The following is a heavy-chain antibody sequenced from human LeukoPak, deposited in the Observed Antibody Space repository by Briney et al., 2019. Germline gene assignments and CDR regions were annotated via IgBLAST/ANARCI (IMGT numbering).Heavy chain of an antibody. J-gene: IGHJ4*02. CDR3: ARAEVGASDY. D-gene: IGHD1-26*01. Sequence: PVRYLISSCRASRFTFRFYAMYVVCYVSGKVLHWVAVISYDGSNKYYADSVKGRFTISRDNSKNTLYLQMNSLRAEDTAVYYCARAEVGASDYWGQGTLVTVSS. CDR1: RFTFRFYA. V-gene: IGHV3-30-3*01. CDR2: ISYDGSNK.